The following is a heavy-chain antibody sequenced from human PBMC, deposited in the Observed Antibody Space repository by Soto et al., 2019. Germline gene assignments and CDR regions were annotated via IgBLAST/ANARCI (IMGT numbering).Heavy chain of an antibody. V-gene: IGHV4-4*07. CDR3: ARELPSYQAAAEGDAFDI. CDR2: LYSSGNT. Sequence: QVQLQESGPGLVKPSETLSLTCTVSGASISAYAWSWIRQPAGKGLEWIGRLYSSGNTNYNPSLKSRVTISVDTSKNQFSLKLSSVTAADTAVYYCARELPSYQAAAEGDAFDIWGQGTMVTVSS. J-gene: IGHJ3*02. D-gene: IGHD6-13*01. CDR1: GASISAYA.